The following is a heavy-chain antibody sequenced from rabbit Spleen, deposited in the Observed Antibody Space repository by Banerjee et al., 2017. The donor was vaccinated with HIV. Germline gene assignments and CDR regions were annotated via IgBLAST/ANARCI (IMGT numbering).Heavy chain of an antibody. CDR2: IYTANSKT. J-gene: IGHJ4*01. CDR3: ARGFPSSSGYYLNL. Sequence: QQLVESGGGLVKPGASLTLTCKASAFSFSRGYDMCWVRQAPGKGLEWIACIYTANSKTYYANWAKGRFTISSDNAQNTVFLQMTSLTASDTATYFCARGFPSSSGYYLNLWGPGTLVTVS. D-gene: IGHD1-1*01. CDR1: AFSFSRGYD. V-gene: IGHV1S40*01.